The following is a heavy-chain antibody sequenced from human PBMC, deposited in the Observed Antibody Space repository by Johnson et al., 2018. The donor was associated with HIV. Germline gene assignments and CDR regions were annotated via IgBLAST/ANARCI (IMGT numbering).Heavy chain of an antibody. V-gene: IGHV3-9*01. J-gene: IGHJ3*01. CDR2: ISWNSGSI. CDR3: TRSSWAHFDAFGF. CDR1: GFTFDDYA. D-gene: IGHD7-27*01. Sequence: VESGGGLVQPGRSLRLSCVASGFTFDDYAMHWVRQAPGKGLEWVSGISWNSGSIGYADSVKGRFTISGDNAKNSLYLQMNSMRAEDTAVYYCTRSSWAHFDAFGFWGQGTMVTVSS.